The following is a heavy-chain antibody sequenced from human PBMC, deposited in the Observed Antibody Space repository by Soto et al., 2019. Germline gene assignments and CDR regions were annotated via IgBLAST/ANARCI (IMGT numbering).Heavy chain of an antibody. CDR3: ASEWLPNY. CDR1: GFAFSSYA. J-gene: IGHJ4*02. Sequence: ESGGGVVQPGRSLRLSCAASGFAFSSYAMHWVRQAPGKGLEWVAIISYDGSKKYYADSVKGRFTISRDNSKNTLYLQMNTLRTEDTAVYYCASEWLPNYWGQGTLVTVSS. V-gene: IGHV3-30-3*01. CDR2: ISYDGSKK. D-gene: IGHD6-19*01.